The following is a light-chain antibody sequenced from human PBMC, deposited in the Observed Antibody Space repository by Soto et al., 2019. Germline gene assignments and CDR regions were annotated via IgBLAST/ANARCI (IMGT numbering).Light chain of an antibody. V-gene: IGKV3D-20*02. CDR1: QTVSSSY. CDR3: QQRVNWLT. J-gene: IGKJ4*01. CDR2: GAS. Sequence: EIVLTQSPGTLSLSPGERATLSCRASQTVSSSYLAWFQQKPGQAPRLLIYGASYRATGIPDRFSGSGSGTDFTLTISRLEPEDFAVYYCQQRVNWLTFGGGTKVEL.